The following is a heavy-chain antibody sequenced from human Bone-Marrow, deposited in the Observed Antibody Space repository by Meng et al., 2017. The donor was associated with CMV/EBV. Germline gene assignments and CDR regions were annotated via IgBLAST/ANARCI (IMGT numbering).Heavy chain of an antibody. D-gene: IGHD2-2*01. V-gene: IGHV1-69*05. CDR3: ARGPYCSSTSCHAQD. J-gene: IGHJ4*02. CDR1: GGTFSSYA. CDR2: IIPIFGTA. Sequence: SVKVSCKASGGTFSSYAISWVRQAPGQGLEWMGGIIPIFGTANYAQKFQGRVTITTDESTSTAYMELSSLRSEDTAVYYCARGPYCSSTSCHAQDWGQGTLVTVSS.